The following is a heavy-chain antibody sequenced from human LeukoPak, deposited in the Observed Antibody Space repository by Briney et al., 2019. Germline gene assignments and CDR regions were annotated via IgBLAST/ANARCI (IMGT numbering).Heavy chain of an antibody. Sequence: GSLRLSCAASGFTFSSYAMSWVRQAPGKGLEWVSAISGSGGSTYYADSVKGRFTISRDNSKNTLYLQMNSLRAEDTAVYYCAKDSSSGWYPSSWDYWGQGTLVTVSS. CDR3: AKDSSSGWYPSSWDY. CDR2: ISGSGGST. V-gene: IGHV3-23*01. J-gene: IGHJ4*02. CDR1: GFTFSSYA. D-gene: IGHD6-19*01.